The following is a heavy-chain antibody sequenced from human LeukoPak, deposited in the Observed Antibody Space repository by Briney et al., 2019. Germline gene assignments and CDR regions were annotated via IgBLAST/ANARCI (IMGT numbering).Heavy chain of an antibody. V-gene: IGHV3-21*01. Sequence: GGSLRLSCAASGFTFSSYSMNWVRQAPGKGLEWVSSISSSSSYICYADSVKGRFTISRDNAKNSLYLQMNSLRAEDTAVYYCARDHHIVVVPAATRKDWFDPWGQGTQVTVSS. CDR1: GFTFSSYS. D-gene: IGHD2-2*01. J-gene: IGHJ5*02. CDR3: ARDHHIVVVPAATRKDWFDP. CDR2: ISSSSSYI.